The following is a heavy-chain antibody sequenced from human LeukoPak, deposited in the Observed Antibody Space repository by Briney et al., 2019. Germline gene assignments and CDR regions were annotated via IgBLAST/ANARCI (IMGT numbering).Heavy chain of an antibody. Sequence: GGSLRLSCAASGFTFSSYAMSWVRQAPGKGLEWVSAISGSGGSTYYADSVKGRFTISRDNSKNTLYLQMNSLRAEDTAVYYCAKAGRDSSSWYGTFDYWGQGTLVTVTS. CDR1: GFTFSSYA. CDR3: AKAGRDSSSWYGTFDY. J-gene: IGHJ4*02. D-gene: IGHD6-13*01. CDR2: ISGSGGST. V-gene: IGHV3-23*01.